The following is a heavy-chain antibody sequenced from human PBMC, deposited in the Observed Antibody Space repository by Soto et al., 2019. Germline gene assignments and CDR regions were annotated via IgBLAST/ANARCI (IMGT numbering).Heavy chain of an antibody. J-gene: IGHJ4*02. CDR3: VRGPDVGYS. V-gene: IGHV3-23*01. Sequence: PGGSLRLSCAASGFSFSTHAMSWVRRTPGKGLGWVSAISGSGDNTFYADSVKGRFTISRDNSKNTLYLQMNSLRAEDTGTYYYVRGPDVGYSWGQGPLVTVSS. CDR1: GFSFSTHA. D-gene: IGHD1-1*01. CDR2: ISGSGDNT.